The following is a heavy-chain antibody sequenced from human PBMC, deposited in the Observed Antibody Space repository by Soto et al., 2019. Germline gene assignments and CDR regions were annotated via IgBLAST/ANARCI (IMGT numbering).Heavy chain of an antibody. J-gene: IGHJ3*02. CDR1: GGSVNSGNYY. CDR3: ARVERGTATTVVDAFDI. D-gene: IGHD1-1*01. V-gene: IGHV4-34*01. Sequence: QVQLQQWGAGLLKPSETLSLTCAVYGGSVNSGNYYWSWIRQPPGKGLEWIGEMSHSGGTHFNPSLNSRVSIAVDTSKNLFSLKMSSVTAADTALYYCARVERGTATTVVDAFDIWGPGTLVTVSS. CDR2: MSHSGGT.